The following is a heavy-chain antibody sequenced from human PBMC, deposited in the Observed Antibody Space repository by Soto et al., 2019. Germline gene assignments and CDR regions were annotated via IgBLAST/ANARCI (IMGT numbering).Heavy chain of an antibody. J-gene: IGHJ3*02. CDR2: ISDSGRST. CDR1: GFTFSSYA. D-gene: IGHD2-15*01. V-gene: IGHV3-23*01. CDR3: AGIVVVAAYSDAFDI. Sequence: GGSLRLSCAASGFTFSSYAMTWVRQAPEKGLEWVSAISDSGRSTYYADSVKGRFTISRDNSENTLYLQMNSLRAEDTAVYYCAGIVVVAAYSDAFDIWGQGTMVTVSS.